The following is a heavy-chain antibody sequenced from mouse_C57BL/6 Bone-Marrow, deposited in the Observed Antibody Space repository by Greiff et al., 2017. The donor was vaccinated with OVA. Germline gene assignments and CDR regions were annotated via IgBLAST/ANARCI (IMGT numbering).Heavy chain of an antibody. V-gene: IGHV5-12*01. Sequence: EVKLVESGGGLVQPGGSLKLSCAASGFTFSDYYMYWVRQTPEKRLEWVAYISNGGGSTYYPDTVKGRFTISRDNAKNTLYLQMSRLKSEDTAMYYCARRGLRRHYAMDYWGQGTSVTVSS. CDR1: GFTFSDYY. D-gene: IGHD2-4*01. CDR3: ARRGLRRHYAMDY. CDR2: ISNGGGST. J-gene: IGHJ4*01.